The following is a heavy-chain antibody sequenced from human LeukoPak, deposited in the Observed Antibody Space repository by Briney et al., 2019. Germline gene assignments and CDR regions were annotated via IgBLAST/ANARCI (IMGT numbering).Heavy chain of an antibody. D-gene: IGHD3-10*01. J-gene: IGHJ4*02. CDR3: TRDLLWFGELLLD. CDR1: GFTFGDYA. V-gene: IGHV3-49*04. CDR2: IRSKAYGGTT. Sequence: PGGSLRLSCTASGFTFGDYAMSWVRQAPGKGLEWVGFIRSKAYGGTTEYAASVKGRFTISRDDSKSIAYLQMNSLKTEDTAVYYCTRDLLWFGELLLDWGQGTLVTVSS.